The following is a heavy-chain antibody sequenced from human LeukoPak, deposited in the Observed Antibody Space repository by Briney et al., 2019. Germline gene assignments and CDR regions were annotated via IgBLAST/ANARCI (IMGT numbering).Heavy chain of an antibody. CDR1: GFTFSSYW. D-gene: IGHD3-22*01. J-gene: IGHJ4*02. CDR3: ARDLDYYDSKAFDY. CDR2: IKQDGSEK. Sequence: GGSLRLSCAASGFTFSSYWMSWVRQAPGKGLEWVANIKQDGSEKYYVDSVKGRFTISRDNAKNSLYLQMNCLRAEDTAVYYCARDLDYYDSKAFDYWGQGTLVTVSS. V-gene: IGHV3-7*01.